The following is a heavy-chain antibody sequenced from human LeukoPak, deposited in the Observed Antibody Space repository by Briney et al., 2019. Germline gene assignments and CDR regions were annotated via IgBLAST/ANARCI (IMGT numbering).Heavy chain of an antibody. CDR1: GFTFSSYS. J-gene: IGHJ4*02. CDR2: ISSSSSSI. CDR3: ARGYCGSTSCPFDY. V-gene: IGHV3-21*01. D-gene: IGHD2-2*01. Sequence: KPGGSLRLSCGASGFTFSSYSMNWVRQAPGKGLEWVSYISSSSSSIYYADSVQGRFTISRDNAKNSLYLQMNSLRAEDTAVYYCARGYCGSTSCPFDYWGQGNLVTVSS.